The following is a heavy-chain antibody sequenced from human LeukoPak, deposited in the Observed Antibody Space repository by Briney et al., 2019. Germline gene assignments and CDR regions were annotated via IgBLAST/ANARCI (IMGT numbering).Heavy chain of an antibody. CDR1: GFTFSSYW. V-gene: IGHV3-7*01. J-gene: IGHJ4*02. D-gene: IGHD3-16*02. Sequence: PGGSLRLSCAVSGFTFSSYWMTWVRQAPGKGLECVANIKQDGSEKYYVDSVKDRFTVSRDNAKNSLYLQMNNLRAEDTAVYYCAREPVPFTAGYRYDQWGQGTLVTVSS. CDR3: AREPVPFTAGYRYDQ. CDR2: IKQDGSEK.